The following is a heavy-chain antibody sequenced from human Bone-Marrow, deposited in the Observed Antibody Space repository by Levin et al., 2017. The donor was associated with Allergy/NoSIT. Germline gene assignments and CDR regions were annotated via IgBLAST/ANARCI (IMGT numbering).Heavy chain of an antibody. D-gene: IGHD5-12*01. CDR3: ARGELGSGYLFDY. J-gene: IGHJ4*02. V-gene: IGHV1-8*01. Sequence: GESLKISCKTSGYTFTSFDINWVRQATGQGLEWMGWMYPNSDNAGYAQKFQGRVTMTRNTSISTAYMELSSLRSEATAIYYCARGELGSGYLFDYWGQGTLVTVSS. CDR1: GYTFTSFD. CDR2: MYPNSDNA.